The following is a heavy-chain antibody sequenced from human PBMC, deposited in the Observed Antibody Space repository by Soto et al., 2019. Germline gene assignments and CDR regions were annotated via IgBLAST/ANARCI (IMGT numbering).Heavy chain of an antibody. CDR3: AKAATDIVMAFDY. CDR1: GFTFSSYA. D-gene: IGHD3-16*01. CDR2: ISGSGGST. J-gene: IGHJ4*02. V-gene: IGHV3-23*01. Sequence: GESLKISCAASGFTFSSYAMSWVRQAPGKGLEWVSAISGSGGSTYYADSVKGRFTISRDNSKNTLYLQMNSLRAEDTAVYYCAKAATDIVMAFDYWGQGTLVTVSS.